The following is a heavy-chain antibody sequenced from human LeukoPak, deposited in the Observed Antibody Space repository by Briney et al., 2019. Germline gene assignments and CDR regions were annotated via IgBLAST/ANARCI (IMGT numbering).Heavy chain of an antibody. D-gene: IGHD1-26*01. J-gene: IGHJ4*02. CDR3: ASTVGATDSLDY. CDR2: ISSSGSTI. CDR1: GFTFSSYE. V-gene: IGHV3-48*03. Sequence: GGSLRLSCAASGFTFSSYEMNWVRQAPGKGLEWVSYISSSGSTIYYPDSVKGRFTISRDNAKNSLYLQMNSLRAEDTAVYYCASTVGATDSLDYWGQGTLVTVSS.